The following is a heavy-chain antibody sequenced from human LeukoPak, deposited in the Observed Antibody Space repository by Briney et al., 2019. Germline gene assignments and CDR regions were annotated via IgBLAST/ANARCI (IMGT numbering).Heavy chain of an antibody. J-gene: IGHJ4*02. D-gene: IGHD4/OR15-4a*01. CDR3: VNIDGAAIYYPPDY. V-gene: IGHV3-30*18. CDR1: GFTFSTYG. CDR2: ISFDGSYK. Sequence: GRSLRLSCAASGFTFSTYGMYWVRQAPGKGLEWVAIISFDGSYKYYADSVKGRFTISRDNSKNTLFLQMNSPRDEDTAVYFCVNIDGAAIYYPPDYWGQGTLVTVSS.